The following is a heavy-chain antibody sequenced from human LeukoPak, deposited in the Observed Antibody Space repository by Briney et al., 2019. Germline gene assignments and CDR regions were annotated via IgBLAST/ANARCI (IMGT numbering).Heavy chain of an antibody. CDR3: ARGIEYYDILTGLDY. V-gene: IGHV1-3*01. CDR2: INAGNGNT. D-gene: IGHD3-9*01. Sequence: ASVKVSCKASGYTFTSYAMHWVRQAPGQRLEWMGWINAGNGNTKYSQKFQGRVTITRDTSASTAYMGLSSLRSGDTAVYYCARGIEYYDILTGLDYWGQGTLVTVSS. CDR1: GYTFTSYA. J-gene: IGHJ4*02.